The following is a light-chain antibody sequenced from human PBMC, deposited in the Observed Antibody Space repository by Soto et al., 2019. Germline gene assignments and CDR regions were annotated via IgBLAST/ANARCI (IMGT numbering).Light chain of an antibody. CDR2: GAS. V-gene: IGKV3-11*01. Sequence: EVVLTQSPATLSLSPGERAALSCRASQSVNSYLTWYQQKPGQAPRLLIYGASTRATGIPARFSGSGSGTDFTLTISSLEPEDFAVYYCQQRDDWVSFGGGTKVDIK. CDR3: QQRDDWVS. J-gene: IGKJ4*01. CDR1: QSVNSY.